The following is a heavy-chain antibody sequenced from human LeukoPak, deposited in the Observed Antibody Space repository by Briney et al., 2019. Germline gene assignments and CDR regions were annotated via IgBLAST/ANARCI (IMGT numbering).Heavy chain of an antibody. CDR3: ASGVVGATNNWFDP. CDR1: GGSFSGYY. Sequence: PSETLSLTCAVYGGSFSGYYWSWLRQPPGKGLEWIGEINHSGSTNYNPSLKSRVTISVDTSKNQFSLKLSSVTAADTAVYYCASGVVGATNNWFDPWGQGTLVTVSS. V-gene: IGHV4-34*01. D-gene: IGHD1-26*01. J-gene: IGHJ5*02. CDR2: INHSGST.